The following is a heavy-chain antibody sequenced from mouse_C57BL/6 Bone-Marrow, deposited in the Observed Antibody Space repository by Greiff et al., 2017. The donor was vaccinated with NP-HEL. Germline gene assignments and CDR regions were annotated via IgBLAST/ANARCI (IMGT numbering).Heavy chain of an antibody. V-gene: IGHV14-4*01. CDR3: TTFILAWFAY. CDR2: IDPENGDT. D-gene: IGHD1-1*01. Sequence: EVKLQESGAELVRPGASVKLSCTASGFNIKDDYMHWVKQRPEQGLEWIGWIDPENGDTEYASKFQGKATITADTSSNTAYLQLSSLTSEDTAVYYCTTFILAWFAYWGQGTLVTVSA. CDR1: GFNIKDDY. J-gene: IGHJ3*01.